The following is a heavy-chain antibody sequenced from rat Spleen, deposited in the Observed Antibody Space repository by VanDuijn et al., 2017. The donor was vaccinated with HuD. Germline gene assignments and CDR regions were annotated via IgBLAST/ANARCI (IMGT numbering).Heavy chain of an antibody. CDR3: TREDWVPDY. D-gene: IGHD5-1*01. Sequence: EVQLVESGGGLVQPGRSMKLSCAASGFPFSNYDMAWVRQAPKAGLEWVATITHIGGITYYPDSVKGRFTISRDNAKSTLYLQMNSLRSEDTATYYCTREDWVPDYWGQGVMVTVSS. V-gene: IGHV5-25*01. CDR2: ITHIGGIT. J-gene: IGHJ2*01. CDR1: GFPFSNYD.